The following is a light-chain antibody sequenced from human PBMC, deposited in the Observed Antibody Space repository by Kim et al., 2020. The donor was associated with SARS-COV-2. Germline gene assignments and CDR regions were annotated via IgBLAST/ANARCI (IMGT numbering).Light chain of an antibody. J-gene: IGLJ7*01. CDR2: QDS. Sequence: VSPGQPASITCSGDKLGDKYACWYQQTPGQSPVLVIYQDSKRPSGIPERFSGSNSGNTATLTISGTQAMDEADYYCQAWDSSTAVFGGGTQLTVL. V-gene: IGLV3-1*01. CDR1: KLGDKY. CDR3: QAWDSSTAV.